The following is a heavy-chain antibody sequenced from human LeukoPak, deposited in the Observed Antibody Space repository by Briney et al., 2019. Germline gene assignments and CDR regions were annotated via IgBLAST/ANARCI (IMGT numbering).Heavy chain of an antibody. V-gene: IGHV3-64*01. CDR1: GFTFSTYA. CDR2: IKNNGGGT. J-gene: IGHJ4*02. CDR3: ARVQSTVRGIQGPFDL. Sequence: GGSLRLSCAASGFTFSTYAMHWVRQAPGKGLEYVSAIKNNGGGTYYASSVQGRFTVSRDNSRSTLYLQMDSLRPGDMAMYYCARVQSTVRGIQGPFDLWGQGTLVTVS. D-gene: IGHD3-10*01.